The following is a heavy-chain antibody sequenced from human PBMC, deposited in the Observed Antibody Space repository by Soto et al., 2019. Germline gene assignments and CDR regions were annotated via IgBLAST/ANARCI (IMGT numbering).Heavy chain of an antibody. J-gene: IGHJ4*02. CDR1: GGSISNGGYF. D-gene: IGHD2-8*02. Sequence: SETLSLTCAVSGGSISNGGYFWSWIRQPPGKGLEWIGYIYHSGSTNYNPSLKSRVTISVDTSKNQFSLKLSSVTAADTAVYYCARVYGYYFDYWGQGTLVTVSS. CDR2: IYHSGST. CDR3: ARVYGYYFDY. V-gene: IGHV4-30-2*01.